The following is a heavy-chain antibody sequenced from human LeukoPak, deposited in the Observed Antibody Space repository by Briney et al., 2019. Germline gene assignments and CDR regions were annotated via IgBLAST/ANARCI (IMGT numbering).Heavy chain of an antibody. D-gene: IGHD2-8*02. V-gene: IGHV1-46*01. Sequence: ASVKVSCKASGYTFTSYYMHWVRQAPGQGLEWMGLINPSGGSTSYAQKFQGRVTITRDMSTSTVYMELSSLRSEDTAVYYCARDWALTWYYFDYWGEGTLVTVSS. CDR2: INPSGGST. CDR1: GYTFTSYY. J-gene: IGHJ4*02. CDR3: ARDWALTWYYFDY.